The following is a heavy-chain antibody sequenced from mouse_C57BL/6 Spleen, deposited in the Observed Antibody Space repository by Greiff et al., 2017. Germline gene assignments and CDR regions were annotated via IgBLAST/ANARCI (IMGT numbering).Heavy chain of an antibody. CDR1: GYAFSSSW. D-gene: IGHD1-1*01. Sequence: VKLVESGPELVKPGASVKISCKASGYAFSSSWMNWVKQRPGKGLEWIGRIYPGDGDTNYNGKFKGKATLTADKSSSTAYMQLSSLTSEDSAVYFCAIITTVVATNYYAMDYWGQGTSVTVSS. CDR3: AIITTVVATNYYAMDY. J-gene: IGHJ4*01. CDR2: IYPGDGDT. V-gene: IGHV1-82*01.